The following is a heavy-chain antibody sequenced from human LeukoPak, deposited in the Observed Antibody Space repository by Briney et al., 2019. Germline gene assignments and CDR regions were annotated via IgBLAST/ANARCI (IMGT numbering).Heavy chain of an antibody. Sequence: SETLSLTCTVSGGSISSSSYYWGWIRQPPGKGLEWIESIYYSGSTYYNPFLKSRVTISVDTSKNQFSLKLSSVTAADTAVYYCARDAFMTTVTMYYYYYMDVWGKGTTVTVSS. CDR3: ARDAFMTTVTMYYYYYMDV. J-gene: IGHJ6*03. D-gene: IGHD4-17*01. CDR2: IYYSGST. CDR1: GGSISSSSYY. V-gene: IGHV4-39*07.